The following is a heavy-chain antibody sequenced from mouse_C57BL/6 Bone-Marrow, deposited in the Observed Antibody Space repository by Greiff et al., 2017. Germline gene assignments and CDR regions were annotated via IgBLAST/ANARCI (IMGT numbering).Heavy chain of an antibody. J-gene: IGHJ3*01. CDR3: APYDYDGGFAY. D-gene: IGHD2-4*01. Sequence: QVQLQQPGAELVMPGASVKLSCKASGYTFTSYWMHWVKQRPGQGLEWIGEIDPSDSYTNYNQNFKGQSTLTVDKSSSTAYMQLSSLTSEDSAVYYCAPYDYDGGFAYWGQGTLVTVSA. CDR1: GYTFTSYW. CDR2: IDPSDSYT. V-gene: IGHV1-69*01.